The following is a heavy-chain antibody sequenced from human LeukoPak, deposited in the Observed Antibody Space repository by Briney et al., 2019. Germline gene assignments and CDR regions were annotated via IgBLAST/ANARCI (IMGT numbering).Heavy chain of an antibody. V-gene: IGHV3-48*01. J-gene: IGHJ5*02. CDR2: ISGSSNSI. CDR3: ARDVGYRSWFDP. CDR1: GFTFSTYG. D-gene: IGHD5-18*01. Sequence: GGFLRLSCATSGFTFSTYGMHWVRQAPGKGLEWVSYISGSSNSIYYADSVKGRFTISRDNAKNSLYLQMNSLRAEDTAVYYCARDVGYRSWFDPWGQGTLVIVSS.